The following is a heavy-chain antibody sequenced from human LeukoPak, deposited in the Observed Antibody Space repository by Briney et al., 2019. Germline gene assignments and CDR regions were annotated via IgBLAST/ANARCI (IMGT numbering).Heavy chain of an antibody. V-gene: IGHV3-7*03. D-gene: IGHD5-18*01. J-gene: IGHJ4*02. CDR2: IKQDGSEK. CDR1: GFTFSSYW. Sequence: GGSLRLSCAASGFTFSSYWMSWVRQAPGKGLEWVANIKQDGSEKYYVDSVKGRFTISRDNSKYSLYLQMNSLRTEDTALYYCAKSYSYGRGYYLDYWGQGTLVTVSS. CDR3: AKSYSYGRGYYLDY.